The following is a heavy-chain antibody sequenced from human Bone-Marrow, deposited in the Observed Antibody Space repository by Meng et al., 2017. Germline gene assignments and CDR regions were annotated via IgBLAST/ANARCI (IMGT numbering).Heavy chain of an antibody. CDR3: ASLYGDSSVWYLDL. CDR1: GGSISSGNHY. D-gene: IGHD4-17*01. J-gene: IGHJ2*01. V-gene: IGHV4-31*03. CDR2: IYYSGST. Sequence: QGQRQVSGPGLGKPSQPPSPNSTVSGGSISSGNHYWSWIRQHPGKGLEYIGYIYYSGSTYYNPSLKSRVIISVDTSKNQFSLRLNSVTAADTAVYYCASLYGDSSVWYLDLWGRGTLVTVSS.